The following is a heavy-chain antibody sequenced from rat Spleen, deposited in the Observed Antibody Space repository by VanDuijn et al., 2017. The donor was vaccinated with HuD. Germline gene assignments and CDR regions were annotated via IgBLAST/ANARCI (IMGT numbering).Heavy chain of an antibody. CDR3: ARHEGVRTGMDA. CDR1: GFTFSNYD. V-gene: IGHV5-25*01. D-gene: IGHD4-3*01. Sequence: EVQLVESGGGLVQPGRSLKLSCAASGFTFSNYDMTWVRQAPTKGLEWVASISPSGGSTYYRDSVRGRFTVSRDNAKSTLYLQMDSLRSEDTATYYCARHEGVRTGMDAWGQGASVTVSS. J-gene: IGHJ4*01. CDR2: ISPSGGST.